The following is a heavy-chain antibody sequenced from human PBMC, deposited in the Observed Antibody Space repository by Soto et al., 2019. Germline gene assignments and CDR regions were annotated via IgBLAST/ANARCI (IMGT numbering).Heavy chain of an antibody. Sequence: PSETLSLTCAVXGGSFSGYYWSWIRQPPGKGLEWIGEINHSGSTNYNPSLKSRVTISVDTSKNQFSLKLSSVTAADTAVYYCARGEDTAMGLDYWGQGTLVTVSS. CDR1: GGSFSGYY. CDR3: ARGEDTAMGLDY. J-gene: IGHJ4*02. V-gene: IGHV4-34*01. CDR2: INHSGST. D-gene: IGHD5-18*01.